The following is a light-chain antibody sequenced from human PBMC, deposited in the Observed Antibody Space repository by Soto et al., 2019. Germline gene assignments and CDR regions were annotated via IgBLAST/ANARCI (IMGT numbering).Light chain of an antibody. CDR2: DAS. J-gene: IGKJ2*01. Sequence: EIVLTQSPATLSLSPGERATLSCRASQSVSSYLAWYQQKPGQAPRLLIYDASNRATGIPARFSGSGSGTDFTLTISSLEPEDVAVYYCQHRSPSYTFGQGTKLEIK. CDR1: QSVSSY. V-gene: IGKV3-11*01. CDR3: QHRSPSYT.